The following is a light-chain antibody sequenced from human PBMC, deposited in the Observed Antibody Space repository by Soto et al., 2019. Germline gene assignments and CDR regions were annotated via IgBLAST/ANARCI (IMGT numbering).Light chain of an antibody. J-gene: IGLJ2*01. CDR1: SGHRSYA. CDR3: QTWGTGMDVV. V-gene: IGLV4-69*01. CDR2: LNGDGSH. Sequence: QLVLTQSPSASASMGASVKLTCTLRSGHRSYAIAWHQQQPGKGPRYLMKLNGDGSHSKGDGIPDRFSGSSSGAERYLTISSLQSEDEADYYCQTWGTGMDVVFGGGTKLTVL.